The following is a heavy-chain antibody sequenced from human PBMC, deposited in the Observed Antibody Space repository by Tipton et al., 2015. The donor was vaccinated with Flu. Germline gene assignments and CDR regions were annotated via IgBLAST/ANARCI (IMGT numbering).Heavy chain of an antibody. CDR1: GFTVSGNY. Sequence: GSLRLFCAASGFTVSGNYMIWIRRTPGKGLEWISVMYGSGRTNFADSVMGRFTVSRDTSKNTVDLQMNGLRAEDTAIYYCASATIPTRNWYLDVWGRGTLVSVSS. CDR3: ASATIPTRNWYLDV. CDR2: MYGSGRT. V-gene: IGHV3-66*02. D-gene: IGHD2-2*02. J-gene: IGHJ2*01.